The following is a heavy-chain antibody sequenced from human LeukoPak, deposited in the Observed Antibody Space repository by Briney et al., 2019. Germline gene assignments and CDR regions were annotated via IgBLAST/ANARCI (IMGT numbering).Heavy chain of an antibody. D-gene: IGHD3-10*01. CDR2: IPYDGSNK. CDR3: ARDSIMVRGGI. CDR1: GGTFSSYA. Sequence: GASVKVSCKASGGTFSSYAISWVRQAPGKGLEWVAVIPYDGSNKYYADSVKGRFIISRDNSKNTLYLQMNSLRAEDTAVYYCARDSIMVRGGIWGQGTLVTVSS. J-gene: IGHJ4*02. V-gene: IGHV3-30-3*01.